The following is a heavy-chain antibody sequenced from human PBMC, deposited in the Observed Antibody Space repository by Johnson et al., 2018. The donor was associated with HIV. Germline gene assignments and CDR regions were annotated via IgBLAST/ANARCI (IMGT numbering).Heavy chain of an antibody. V-gene: IGHV3-NL1*01. CDR1: GFTFSSYG. D-gene: IGHD5-12*01. CDR2: INWNSGST. Sequence: QVQLVEFWGAVVQPGRSLRVSCAASGFTFSSYGMHWVRLAPGKGLEWVSGINWNSGSTGYADSVKGRFTISRDNSKNTLYLQMNSLRAEDTAVYYCARGGGWATDAFDIWGQGTMVTVSS. J-gene: IGHJ3*02. CDR3: ARGGGWATDAFDI.